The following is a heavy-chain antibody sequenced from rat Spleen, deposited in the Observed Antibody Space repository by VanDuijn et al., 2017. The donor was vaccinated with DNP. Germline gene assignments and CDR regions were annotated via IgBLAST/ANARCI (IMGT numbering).Heavy chain of an antibody. CDR3: ARGGRSYFDY. CDR2: ITTSGDST. CDR1: GFTFSDYY. V-gene: IGHV5-25*01. J-gene: IGHJ2*01. D-gene: IGHD1-11*01. Sequence: EVRLVESGGGLVQPGRSLKLSCAASGFTFSDYYMAWIRQVPGKGLEWVASITTSGDSTYSPDSVKGRFTISRDNAKNTLYLQMNSLRSEDTATYYCARGGRSYFDYWGQGVMVTVSS.